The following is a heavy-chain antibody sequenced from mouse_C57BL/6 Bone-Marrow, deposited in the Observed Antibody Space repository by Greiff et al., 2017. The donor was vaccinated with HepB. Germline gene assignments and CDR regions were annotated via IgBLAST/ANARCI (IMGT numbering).Heavy chain of an antibody. J-gene: IGHJ1*03. CDR3: ATSYYHWYFDV. CDR2: IHPNSGST. Sequence: VQLQQPGAELVKPGASVKLSCKASGYTFTSYWMHWVKQRPGQGLEWIGMIHPNSGSTNYNEKLKSKATLTVDKSSSTAYMQLSSLTSEDSAVYYCATSYYHWYFDVWGTGTTVTVSS. D-gene: IGHD2-10*01. V-gene: IGHV1-64*01. CDR1: GYTFTSYW.